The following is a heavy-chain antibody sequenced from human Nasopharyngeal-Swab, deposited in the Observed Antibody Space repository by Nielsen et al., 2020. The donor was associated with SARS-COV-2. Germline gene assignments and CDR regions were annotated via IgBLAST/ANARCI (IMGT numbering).Heavy chain of an antibody. D-gene: IGHD6-13*01. CDR3: ARAYSSSWYFMWWYFDL. V-gene: IGHV4-34*01. CDR2: IDHSGST. Sequence: SETLSLTCAVYGGSFSAYYWSWIRQPPGKGLEWIGEIDHSGSTNYNPSLKSRVTISVDTSKNQFSLKLSSVTAADTAVYYCARAYSSSWYFMWWYFDLWGRGTLVTVSS. CDR1: GGSFSAYY. J-gene: IGHJ2*01.